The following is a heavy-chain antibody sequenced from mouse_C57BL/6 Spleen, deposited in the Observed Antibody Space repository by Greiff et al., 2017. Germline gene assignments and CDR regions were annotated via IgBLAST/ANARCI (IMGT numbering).Heavy chain of an antibody. Sequence: EVKLVESGGGLVQPGGSLSLSCAASGFTFTDYYMSWVRQPPGKALEWLGFIRNKANGYTTEYSASVKGRFTISRDNSQSILYLQMNALRAEDSATYYCARSPLRPFYAMDYWGQGTSVTVSS. CDR3: ARSPLRPFYAMDY. D-gene: IGHD2-12*01. V-gene: IGHV7-3*01. CDR2: IRNKANGYTT. CDR1: GFTFTDYY. J-gene: IGHJ4*01.